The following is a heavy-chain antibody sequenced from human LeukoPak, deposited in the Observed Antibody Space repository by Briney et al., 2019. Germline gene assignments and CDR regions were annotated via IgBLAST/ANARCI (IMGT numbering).Heavy chain of an antibody. J-gene: IGHJ4*02. CDR1: GFTFSSYA. CDR3: AKRPGWLQIGAFDY. Sequence: GGSLRPSCAASGFTFSSYAMSWVRQAPGKGLEWVSAISGSGGSTYYADPVKGRFTISRDNSKNTLYLQMNSLRAEDTAVYYCAKRPGWLQIGAFDYWGQGTLVTVSS. V-gene: IGHV3-23*01. D-gene: IGHD5-24*01. CDR2: ISGSGGST.